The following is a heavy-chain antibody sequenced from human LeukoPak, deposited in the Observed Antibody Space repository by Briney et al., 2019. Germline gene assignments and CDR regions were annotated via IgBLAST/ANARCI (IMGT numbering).Heavy chain of an antibody. J-gene: IGHJ6*02. CDR2: ISAYNGNT. D-gene: IGHD3-16*01. Sequence: ASVKVSCKASGYTFTSYGVSWVRQAPGQELEWMGWISAYNGNTNYAQKLQGRVTMTTDTSTSTAYMELRSLRSDGTAVYYCARAMGPHYAMDVWGQGTTVTVSS. CDR3: ARAMGPHYAMDV. V-gene: IGHV1-18*01. CDR1: GYTFTSYG.